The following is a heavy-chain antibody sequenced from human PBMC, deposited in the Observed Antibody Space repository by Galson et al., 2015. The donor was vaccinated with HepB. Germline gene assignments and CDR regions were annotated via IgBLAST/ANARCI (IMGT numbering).Heavy chain of an antibody. CDR3: ARVYDSSGYYYEYDAFDI. J-gene: IGHJ3*02. CDR1: GGTFSSYA. CDR2: IIPILGIA. Sequence: SVKVSCKASGGTFSSYAISWVRQAPGKGLEWMGGIIPILGIANYAQKFQGRVTITADKSTSTAYMEMSSLRSEDTAVYYCARVYDSSGYYYEYDAFDIWGQGTMVTVSS. V-gene: IGHV1-69*10. D-gene: IGHD3-22*01.